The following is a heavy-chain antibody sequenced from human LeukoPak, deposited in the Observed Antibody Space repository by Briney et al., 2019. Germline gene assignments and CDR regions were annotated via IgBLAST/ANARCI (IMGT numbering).Heavy chain of an antibody. J-gene: IGHJ4*02. D-gene: IGHD4-17*01. Sequence: GGSLRLSCAASGFTFSSYGMHWVRQAPGKGLEWVAVIPYDGSNKYYADSVKGRFTISRDNSKNTLYLQMSSLRAEDTAVYYCAKYGDFLGAPFDCWGQGTLVTVSS. CDR2: IPYDGSNK. V-gene: IGHV3-30*18. CDR1: GFTFSSYG. CDR3: AKYGDFLGAPFDC.